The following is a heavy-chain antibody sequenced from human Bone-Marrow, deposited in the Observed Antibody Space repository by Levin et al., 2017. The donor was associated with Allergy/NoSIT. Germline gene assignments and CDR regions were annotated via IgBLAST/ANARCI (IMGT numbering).Heavy chain of an antibody. CDR2: INHSGST. V-gene: IGHV4-34*01. D-gene: IGHD3-10*01. J-gene: IGHJ5*02. Sequence: SETLSLTCAVYGGSFSGYYWSWIRQPPGKGLEWIGEINHSGSTNYNPSLKSRVTISVDTSKNQFSLKLSSVTAADTAVYYCARFGGTMVRGVTSANWFDPWGQGTLVTVSS. CDR1: GGSFSGYY. CDR3: ARFGGTMVRGVTSANWFDP.